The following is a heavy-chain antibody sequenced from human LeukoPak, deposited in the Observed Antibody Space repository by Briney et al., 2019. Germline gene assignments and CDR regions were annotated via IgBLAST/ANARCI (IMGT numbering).Heavy chain of an antibody. D-gene: IGHD6-13*01. CDR2: IWNDGSNE. Sequence: PGGSLRLSCAASGFTFSSYGMHWVRQAPGKGLELVAIIWNDGSNEYYADSVKGRFTISRDNSKSTLYLQMNSLRVEDTAVYYCARDREAAADLGYWGQGTLVTVSS. V-gene: IGHV3-33*01. J-gene: IGHJ4*02. CDR3: ARDREAAADLGY. CDR1: GFTFSSYG.